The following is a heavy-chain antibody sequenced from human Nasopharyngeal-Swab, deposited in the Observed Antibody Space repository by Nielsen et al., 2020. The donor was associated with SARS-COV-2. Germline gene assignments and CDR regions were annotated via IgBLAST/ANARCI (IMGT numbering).Heavy chain of an antibody. D-gene: IGHD3-22*01. CDR3: ARHTTYYYDSSGYSDGGSFDY. CDR2: IIPILGIA. J-gene: IGHJ4*02. Sequence: SVKVSCKASGYTFTSYGISWVRQAPGQGLEWMGGIIPILGIANYAQKFQGRVTITADKSTSTAYVELSSLRSEDTAVYYCARHTTYYYDSSGYSDGGSFDYWGQGTLVTVSS. V-gene: IGHV1-69*10. CDR1: GYTFTSYG.